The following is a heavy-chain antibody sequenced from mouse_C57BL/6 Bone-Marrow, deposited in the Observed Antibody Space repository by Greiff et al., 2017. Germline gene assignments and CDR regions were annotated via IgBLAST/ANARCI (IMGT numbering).Heavy chain of an antibody. CDR3: ARKLRLYY. Sequence: QVQLQQPGAELVKPGASVKLSCKASGFTFTSYWMQWVKQRPGQGLEWIGEIDPSDSYTNYNQKFKGKATLTVDTSSSTAYMQLSSLTSEDSAVYYCARKLRLYYWGQGTTLTVSS. CDR1: GFTFTSYW. V-gene: IGHV1-50*01. CDR2: IDPSDSYT. D-gene: IGHD2-4*01. J-gene: IGHJ2*01.